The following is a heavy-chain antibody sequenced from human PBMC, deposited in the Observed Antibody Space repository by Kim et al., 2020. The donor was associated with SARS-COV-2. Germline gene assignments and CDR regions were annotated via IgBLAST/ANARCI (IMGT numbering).Heavy chain of an antibody. J-gene: IGHJ4*02. CDR3: ARGDPGAATYFDS. D-gene: IGHD1-26*01. V-gene: IGHV3-74*01. Sequence: YGVFVKGRFALSRDNAKNTLYLQMNSLRAEDTSVYYCARGDPGAATYFDSWGQGTLVTVSS.